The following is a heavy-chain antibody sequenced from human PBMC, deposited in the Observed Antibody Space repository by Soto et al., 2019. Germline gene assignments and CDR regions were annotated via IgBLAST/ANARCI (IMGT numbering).Heavy chain of an antibody. Sequence: PGGSLRLSCAASGFTLSNFGMSWVRQAPGKGLEWVAVISDRGGSTDYAASVKGRFTISRDNSNNTVYLQMNNLRAEDTAVYYCAGGSGFLIDYWGRGTLVTVSS. V-gene: IGHV3-23*01. CDR2: ISDRGGST. CDR3: AGGSGFLIDY. CDR1: GFTLSNFG. D-gene: IGHD3-22*01. J-gene: IGHJ4*02.